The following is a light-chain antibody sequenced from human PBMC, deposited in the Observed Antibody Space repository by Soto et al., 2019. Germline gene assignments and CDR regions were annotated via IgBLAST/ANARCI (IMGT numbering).Light chain of an antibody. J-gene: IGKJ4*02. CDR1: QSVSSY. CDR2: DAS. CDR3: QQRSNWPPL. V-gene: IGKV3-11*01. Sequence: EIVLTQSPATLSLSPGERATLSCRASQSVSSYLAWYQQKPGQAPRLLIYDASNRATGIPARFSGSGSGTDFTLTISGLEPEEFAVYYCQQRSNWPPLFGGGTKVEIK.